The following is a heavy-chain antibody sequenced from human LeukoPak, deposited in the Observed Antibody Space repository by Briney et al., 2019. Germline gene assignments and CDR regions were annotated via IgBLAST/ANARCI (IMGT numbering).Heavy chain of an antibody. CDR3: AKKVSPPEH. Sequence: GGSLRLSCAASGFTFSSYAMSWVRQAPGKGLEWVSGISGSGVTTYYADSVKGRFTISRDNSKNMLYLQMNSLRADDTAVYYCAKKVSPPEHWGQGTLVTVSS. CDR1: GFTFSSYA. V-gene: IGHV3-23*01. J-gene: IGHJ4*02. CDR2: ISGSGVTT.